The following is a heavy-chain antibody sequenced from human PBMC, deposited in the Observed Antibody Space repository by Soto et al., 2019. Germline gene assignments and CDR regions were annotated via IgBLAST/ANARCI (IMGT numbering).Heavy chain of an antibody. V-gene: IGHV4-38-2*01. Sequence: SETLSLTCDVSGDSITSGYYWGFIRQPPGKGLEWMGSFYHTGSTYYNPSLKSRVTISVDTSTNKFSQQLTSVTAADTTMYYCARGGPYSGSLNYFDYWGQGTQVAVS. CDR3: ARGGPYSGSLNYFDY. CDR1: GDSITSGYY. J-gene: IGHJ4*02. CDR2: FYHTGST. D-gene: IGHD6-13*01.